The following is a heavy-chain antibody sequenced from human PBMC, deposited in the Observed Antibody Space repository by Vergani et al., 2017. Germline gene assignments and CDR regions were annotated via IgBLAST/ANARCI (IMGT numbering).Heavy chain of an antibody. CDR3: ARQNPYGSAHVDF. V-gene: IGHV4-38-2*01. Sequence: QVDLQESGPGLVKSSETLSLTCAVSGYSVGIGYYWGWIRQPPGRGLEWIGCVHRNGNTYYTSSLRSSATISRDTSKNQFSLRLTSVTAADTAVYYCARQNPYGSAHVDFWGRGVLVTVSA. CDR1: GYSVGIGYY. CDR2: VHRNGNT. J-gene: IGHJ4*02. D-gene: IGHD3-10*01.